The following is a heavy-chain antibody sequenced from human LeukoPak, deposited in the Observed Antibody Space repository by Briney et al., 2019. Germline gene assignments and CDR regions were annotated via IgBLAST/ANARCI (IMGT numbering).Heavy chain of an antibody. J-gene: IGHJ6*02. Sequence: PGGSLRLSCAASGFTFSNYWMSWVRQAPGKGLEWVANIKQDGSEKYYVDSVKGRFTISRDNAKSSLYLQMDSLRAEDTAVYYCTRGPIQLWLYYGMDVWGQGTTVIVSS. CDR2: IKQDGSEK. CDR1: GFTFSNYW. V-gene: IGHV3-7*01. D-gene: IGHD5-18*01. CDR3: TRGPIQLWLYYGMDV.